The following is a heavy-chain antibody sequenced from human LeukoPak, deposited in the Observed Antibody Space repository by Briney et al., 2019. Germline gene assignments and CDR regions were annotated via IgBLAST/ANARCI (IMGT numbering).Heavy chain of an antibody. V-gene: IGHV3-23*01. CDR1: GFTFSSYG. Sequence: GGSLRLSCAASGFTFSSYGMSWVRQAPGKGLEWVSAISGSGGSTYYANSVQGRFTISRDNSKNSLSLQMSSLRADDTAVYYCAKDIGWLHEYWGQGTLVTVSS. J-gene: IGHJ4*02. CDR2: ISGSGGST. CDR3: AKDIGWLHEY. D-gene: IGHD6-19*01.